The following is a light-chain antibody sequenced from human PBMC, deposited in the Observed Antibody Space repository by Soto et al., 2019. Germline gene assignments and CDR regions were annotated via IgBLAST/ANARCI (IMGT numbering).Light chain of an antibody. CDR1: QSVTSSY. J-gene: IGKJ1*01. Sequence: EIVLTQSPGTLSLSPGERATLSCRASQSVTSSYLAWYQQKPGQAPRLLIYGASCRATGISDRFSGSGSGTDFTLTISRLEPEDFAVYYCQQYGSSPGWTFGQGTKVEIK. CDR2: GAS. V-gene: IGKV3-20*01. CDR3: QQYGSSPGWT.